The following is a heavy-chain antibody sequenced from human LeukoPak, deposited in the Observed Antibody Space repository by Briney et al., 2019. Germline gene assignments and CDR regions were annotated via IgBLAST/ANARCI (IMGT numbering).Heavy chain of an antibody. CDR1: GGSISSYY. CDR3: ARETRLHSGSYSNDAFDI. V-gene: IGHV4-59*01. J-gene: IGHJ3*02. CDR2: ISYSGST. D-gene: IGHD1-26*01. Sequence: PSETLSLTCTVSGGSISSYYWSWIRQPPGKGLEWIGYISYSGSTDYNPSLKSRVTISLDTSKNQFSLRLSSVTAADTAEYYCARETRLHSGSYSNDAFDIWGQGTMVTVSS.